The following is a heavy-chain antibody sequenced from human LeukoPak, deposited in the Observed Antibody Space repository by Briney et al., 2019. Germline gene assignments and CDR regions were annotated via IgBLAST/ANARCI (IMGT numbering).Heavy chain of an antibody. J-gene: IGHJ4*02. Sequence: SETLSLTCTVSGGSISSRSYYWGWIRQPPGKGLEWIGSMYYSGTTYYNPSLKSRVTISIDTSKNQFSLKLSSVTAADTAVYYCARWRDWGSSHLDYWGQGTLVTVSS. CDR1: GGSISSRSYY. D-gene: IGHD7-27*01. V-gene: IGHV4-39*07. CDR2: MYYSGTT. CDR3: ARWRDWGSSHLDY.